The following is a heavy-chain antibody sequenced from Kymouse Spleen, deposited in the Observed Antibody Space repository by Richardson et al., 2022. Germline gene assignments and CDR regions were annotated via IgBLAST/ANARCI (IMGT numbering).Heavy chain of an antibody. CDR2: IWYDGSNK. Sequence: QVQLVESGGGVVQPGRSLRLSCAASGFTFSSYGMHWVRQAPGKGLEWVAVIWYDGSNKYYADSVKGRFTISRDNSKNTLYLQMNSLRAEDTAVYYCARDPGITGTTRGMDVWGQGTTVTVSS. J-gene: IGHJ6*02. CDR3: ARDPGITGTTRGMDV. D-gene: IGHD1-7*01. CDR1: GFTFSSYG. V-gene: IGHV3-33*01.